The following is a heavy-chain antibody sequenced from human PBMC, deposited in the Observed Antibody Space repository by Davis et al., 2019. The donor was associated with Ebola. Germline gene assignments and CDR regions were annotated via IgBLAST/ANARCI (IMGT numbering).Heavy chain of an antibody. J-gene: IGHJ5*02. V-gene: IGHV1-18*01. CDR3: ARDHTVTTWFDP. Sequence: SVTVSCKASGYTFTSYGISWVRQAPGQGLEWMGWISAYNGNTNYAQKLQGRVTMTTDTSTSTAYMELRSLRSDDTAVYYCARDHTVTTWFDPWGQGTLVTVSS. CDR2: ISAYNGNT. CDR1: GYTFTSYG. D-gene: IGHD4-17*01.